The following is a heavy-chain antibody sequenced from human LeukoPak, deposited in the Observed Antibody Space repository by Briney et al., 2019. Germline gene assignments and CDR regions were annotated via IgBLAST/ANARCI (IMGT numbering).Heavy chain of an antibody. CDR3: ARGGIAAADNWFDP. V-gene: IGHV4-38-2*01. J-gene: IGHJ5*02. CDR2: IYHSGST. Sequence: SETLSLTCAVSGYSISSGYYWGWIQQPPGKGLEWIGSIYHSGSTYYNPSLKSRVTISVDTSKNQFSLKLSSVTAADTAVYYCARGGIAAADNWFDPWGQGTLVTVSS. CDR1: GYSISSGYY. D-gene: IGHD6-13*01.